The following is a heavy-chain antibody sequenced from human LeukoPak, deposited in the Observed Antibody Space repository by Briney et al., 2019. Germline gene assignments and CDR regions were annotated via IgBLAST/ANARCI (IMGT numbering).Heavy chain of an antibody. Sequence: SETLSLTCTVSGGSISSGGYYWSWIRQHPGKGLEWIGYIYYSGSTYYNPSLKSRVTISVDTSKNQFSLKLSSVTAADTAVYYCARDRTHYDFWSGYRATDAFDIWGQGTMVTVSS. CDR1: GGSISSGGYY. CDR2: IYYSGST. CDR3: ARDRTHYDFWSGYRATDAFDI. V-gene: IGHV4-31*03. J-gene: IGHJ3*02. D-gene: IGHD3-3*01.